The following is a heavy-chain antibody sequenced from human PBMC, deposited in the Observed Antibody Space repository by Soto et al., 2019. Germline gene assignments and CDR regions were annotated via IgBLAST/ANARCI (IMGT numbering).Heavy chain of an antibody. J-gene: IGHJ4*02. D-gene: IGHD3-10*01. CDR1: GGSISSGEYY. CDR3: DISSLWFGESA. Sequence: SETLSLTCTVSGGSISSGEYYWSWIRQPPGKGLEWIGYNYYSGSTYYNPSLKSRVTISVHTSKNQFSLKLSSVTAADTAVYYCDISSLWFGESAWGQGTLVTVSA. V-gene: IGHV4-30-4*01. CDR2: NYYSGST.